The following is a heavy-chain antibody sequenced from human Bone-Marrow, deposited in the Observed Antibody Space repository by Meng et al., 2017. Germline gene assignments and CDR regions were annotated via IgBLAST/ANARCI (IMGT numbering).Heavy chain of an antibody. CDR2: IRSKANSYAT. D-gene: IGHD1-26*01. Sequence: GESLKISCAASGFTFSSYWMHWVRQASGKGLEWVGRIRSKANSYATAYAASVKGRFTISRDDSKNTAYLQMNSLKTEDTAVYYCTRHQGGATSAFDIWGQGTMVTVSS. CDR3: TRHQGGATSAFDI. J-gene: IGHJ3*02. CDR1: GFTFSSYW. V-gene: IGHV3-73*01.